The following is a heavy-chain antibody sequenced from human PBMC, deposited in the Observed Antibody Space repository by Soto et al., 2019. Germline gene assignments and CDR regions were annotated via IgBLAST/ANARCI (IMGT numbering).Heavy chain of an antibody. CDR3: AKGLFNAKAV. J-gene: IGHJ6*03. CDR2: VTVSGGNT. V-gene: IGHV3-23*01. Sequence: GGSLRLSCSASGFNFRSYGMSGVRQAPGKGLEWVSGVTVSGGNTYYTDSVKGRFTISRDNSKNTLYLQMSGPRAEDTAVFHCAKGLFNAKAVWGKGTTVTL. CDR1: GFNFRSYG. D-gene: IGHD2-8*01.